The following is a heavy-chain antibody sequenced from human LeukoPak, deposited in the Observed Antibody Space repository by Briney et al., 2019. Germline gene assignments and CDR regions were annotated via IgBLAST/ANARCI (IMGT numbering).Heavy chain of an antibody. CDR3: ARPQYSSASVWFDP. CDR1: GGSISSSSYY. D-gene: IGHD6-6*01. Sequence: SETLSLTCTVSGGSISSSSYYWGWIRQPPGKGLEWIVSIYYSGSTYYNPSLKSRVTISVDTSKNQFSLKLSSVTAADTAVYYCARPQYSSASVWFDPWGRGTLVTVSS. J-gene: IGHJ5*02. CDR2: IYYSGST. V-gene: IGHV4-39*01.